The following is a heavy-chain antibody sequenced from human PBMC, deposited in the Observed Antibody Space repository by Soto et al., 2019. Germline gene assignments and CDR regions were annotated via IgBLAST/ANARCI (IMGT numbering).Heavy chain of an antibody. CDR2: IIPIFGTA. CDR3: ASSLGEGVAARRYYYYGMDV. J-gene: IGHJ6*02. CDR1: GYPFTGPY. Sequence: GASVKVSCKVSGYPFTGPYIYWVRQAPGQGLEWMGGIIPIFGTANYAQKFQGRVTITADESTSTAYMELSSLRSEDTAVYYCASSLGEGVAARRYYYYGMDVWGQGTTVTVSS. V-gene: IGHV1-69*13. D-gene: IGHD6-6*01.